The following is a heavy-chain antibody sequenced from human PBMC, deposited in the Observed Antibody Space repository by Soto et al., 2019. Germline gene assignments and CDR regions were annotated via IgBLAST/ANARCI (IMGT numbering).Heavy chain of an antibody. CDR2: ISYDGSNK. J-gene: IGHJ4*02. Sequence: QVQLVESGGGVVQPGRSLRLSCAASGFTFSSYGMHWVRQAPGTGLEWVAVISYDGSNKYYADSVKGRFTISRDNSKNTLYLQMNSLRAEDTAVYYCAKDHGGSVHLGELSLGVDYWGQGTLVTVSS. V-gene: IGHV3-30*18. CDR1: GFTFSSYG. D-gene: IGHD3-16*02. CDR3: AKDHGGSVHLGELSLGVDY.